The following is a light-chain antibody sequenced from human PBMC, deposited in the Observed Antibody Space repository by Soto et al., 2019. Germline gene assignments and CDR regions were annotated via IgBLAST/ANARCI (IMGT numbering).Light chain of an antibody. CDR1: QSVSSSY. J-gene: IGKJ5*01. V-gene: IGKV3-20*01. CDR2: GAS. Sequence: EIVLTQSPGTLSLSPGERATLSCRASQSVSSSYLAWYQQKPGQAPRLLIYGASSRATGIPDRFSGSGSGTDCTLTISRLEPEDFAVYYWQQYGSSPRTFGQGTRLVIK. CDR3: QQYGSSPRT.